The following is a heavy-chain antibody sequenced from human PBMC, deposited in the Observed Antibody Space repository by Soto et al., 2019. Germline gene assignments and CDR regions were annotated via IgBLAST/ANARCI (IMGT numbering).Heavy chain of an antibody. CDR2: ISAYNGNT. CDR1: GYTFTSYG. D-gene: IGHD2-21*01. Sequence: ASSDGSCKASGYTFTSYGISWVRQAPGQGLEWMGWISAYNGNTNYAQKLQGRVTMTTDTSTSTAYMELRSLRSDDTAVYYCARDHVVVTLQASPYSMDVSVHGTTLTVS. J-gene: IGHJ6*02. CDR3: ARDHVVVTLQASPYSMDV. V-gene: IGHV1-18*01.